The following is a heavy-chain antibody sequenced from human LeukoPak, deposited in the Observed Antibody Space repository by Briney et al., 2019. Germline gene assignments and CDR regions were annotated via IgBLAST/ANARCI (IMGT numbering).Heavy chain of an antibody. CDR3: TTDRRVYSYGLDY. CDR1: GFNFNVFG. CDR2: IKSKTDGGTT. D-gene: IGHD5-18*01. J-gene: IGHJ4*02. Sequence: PGRSLRLSCAASGFNFNVFGMHWVRQAPGKGLEWVGRIKSKTDGGTTDYAAPVKARFTISRDDSKNTLYLQMNSLKTEDTAVYYCTTDRRVYSYGLDYWGQGTLVTVSS. V-gene: IGHV3-15*01.